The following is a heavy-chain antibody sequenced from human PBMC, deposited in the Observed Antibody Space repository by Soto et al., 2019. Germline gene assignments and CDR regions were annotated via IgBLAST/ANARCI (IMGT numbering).Heavy chain of an antibody. D-gene: IGHD1-26*01. CDR1: GDSFSSSSSY. CDR2: IRYSGGT. CDR3: ARQDNSARHQSVDF. J-gene: IGHJ4*02. Sequence: QVQLQESGPGLVKPSETLSLTCTVSGDSFSSSSSYWAWIRQPPGKVLEWIGSIRYSGGTHYNPSLESRITMSIDTAKKQFFLRLRSVTAADTAVYYCARQDNSARHQSVDFWGQGTLVTASS. V-gene: IGHV4-39*01.